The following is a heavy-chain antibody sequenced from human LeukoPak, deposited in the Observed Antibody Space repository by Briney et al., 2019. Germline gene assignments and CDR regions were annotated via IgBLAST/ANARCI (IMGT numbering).Heavy chain of an antibody. D-gene: IGHD6-13*01. CDR2: IYTSGNT. J-gene: IGHJ5*02. CDR3: ARLESAAAGNRWFDP. V-gene: IGHV4-39*07. CDR1: GGSISSSSYY. Sequence: SETLSLTCTVSGGSISSSSYYWGWIRQPPGKGLEWIGRIYTSGNTNYNPSLKSRATISVDTSKNQFSLELSSVTAADTAVCYCARLESAAAGNRWFDPWGQGILVTVSS.